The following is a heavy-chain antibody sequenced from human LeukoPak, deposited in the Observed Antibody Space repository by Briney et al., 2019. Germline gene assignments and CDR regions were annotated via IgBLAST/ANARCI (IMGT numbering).Heavy chain of an antibody. CDR3: AKTYGSGSYYGD. CDR2: IRYDGSNK. Sequence: PGGFLRLSCAASGFTFSSYGMHWVPQAPGKGLERVAFIRYDGSNKYYADSVKGRFTISRDNSKNTLYLQMNSLRAEDTAVYYCAKTYGSGSYYGDWGQGTLVTVSS. J-gene: IGHJ4*02. D-gene: IGHD3-10*01. V-gene: IGHV3-30*02. CDR1: GFTFSSYG.